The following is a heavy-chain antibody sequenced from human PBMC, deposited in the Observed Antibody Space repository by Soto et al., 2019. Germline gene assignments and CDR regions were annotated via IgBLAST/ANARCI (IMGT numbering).Heavy chain of an antibody. CDR2: IYYSGST. V-gene: IGHV4-59*01. Sequence: ETLSLTCTVSGGSISSYYWSWIRQPPGKGLEWIGYIYYSGSTNYNPSLKSRVTISVDTSKNQFSLKLSSVTAADTAVYYCARSDFWSGYYHDAFDIWGQGTMVTVSS. D-gene: IGHD3-3*01. CDR1: GGSISSYY. CDR3: ARSDFWSGYYHDAFDI. J-gene: IGHJ3*02.